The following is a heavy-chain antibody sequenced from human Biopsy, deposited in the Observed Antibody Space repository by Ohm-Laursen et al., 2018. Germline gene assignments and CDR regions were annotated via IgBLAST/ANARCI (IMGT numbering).Heavy chain of an antibody. CDR3: VKDTNWNYVWDRPGATKGMDV. D-gene: IGHD1-7*01. V-gene: IGHV3-9*01. J-gene: IGHJ6*02. Sequence: SLRLSCAASGFSFDDFAMHWVRQSPGKGLEWVAGIDWNSRNINYGDSVKGRFSVSRDNAKNSLYLQMNSLRGEDAALYYCVKDTNWNYVWDRPGATKGMDVWGQGTKVTVSS. CDR1: GFSFDDFA. CDR2: IDWNSRNI.